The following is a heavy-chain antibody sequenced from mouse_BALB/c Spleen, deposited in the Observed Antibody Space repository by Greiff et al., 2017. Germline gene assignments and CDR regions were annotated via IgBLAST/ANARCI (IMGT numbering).Heavy chain of an antibody. Sequence: EVKLVESGPGLVKPSQSLSLTCTVTGYSITSDYAWNWIRQFPGNKLEWMGYISYSGSTSYNPSLKSRISITRDTSKNQFFLQLNSVTTEDTATYYCARGDYGGDYWGQGTTLTVSS. J-gene: IGHJ2*01. CDR2: ISYSGST. D-gene: IGHD1-2*01. CDR1: GYSITSDYA. V-gene: IGHV3-2*02. CDR3: ARGDYGGDY.